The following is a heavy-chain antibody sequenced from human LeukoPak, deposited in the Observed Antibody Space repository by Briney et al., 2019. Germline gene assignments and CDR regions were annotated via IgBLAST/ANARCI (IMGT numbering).Heavy chain of an antibody. CDR2: ISAYNGNT. CDR3: ARITMVRGVIFDWYFDL. V-gene: IGHV1-18*01. D-gene: IGHD3-10*01. CDR1: GYTFTSYG. Sequence: GASVKVSCKASGYTFTSYGILWVRQAPGQGLEWKGWISAYNGNTNYAQKLQGRVTMTTDTSTSIAHMELRSLRSDDTAVYYCARITMVRGVIFDWYFDLWGRGTLVTVSS. J-gene: IGHJ2*01.